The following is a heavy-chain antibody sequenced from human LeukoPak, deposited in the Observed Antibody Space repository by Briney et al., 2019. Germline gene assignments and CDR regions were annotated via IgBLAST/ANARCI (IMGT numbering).Heavy chain of an antibody. CDR3: VRGSLRLPRSTPDY. CDR2: IDKAGSIT. D-gene: IGHD2-21*02. Sequence: GGSLRLSCAASGFTFSNYWIHWVRQAPGKGLVWVSRIDKAGSITTYADSVKGRFTISRDNAENTLYLQMNSLRVEDTAVYYCVRGSLRLPRSTPDYWGQGTLVTVSS. CDR1: GFTFSNYW. J-gene: IGHJ4*02. V-gene: IGHV3-74*03.